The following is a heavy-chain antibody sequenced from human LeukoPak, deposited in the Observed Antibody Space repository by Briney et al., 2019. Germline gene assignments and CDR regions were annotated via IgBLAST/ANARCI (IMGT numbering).Heavy chain of an antibody. CDR2: INPSGGST. CDR1: GYTFTSYY. V-gene: IGHV1-46*01. D-gene: IGHD3-10*01. Sequence: GASVKVSCKASGYTFTSYYMHWVRQAPGQGLEWMGIINPSGGSTSYAQKFQGRVTMTRDTSTSTVYMELSSLRSEDTAVYYCARDSRLLWFGELLRAVSFDYWGQGTLVTVSS. CDR3: ARDSRLLWFGELLRAVSFDY. J-gene: IGHJ4*02.